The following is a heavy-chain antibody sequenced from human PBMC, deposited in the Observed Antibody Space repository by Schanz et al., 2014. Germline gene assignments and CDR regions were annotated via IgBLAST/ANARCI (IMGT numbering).Heavy chain of an antibody. D-gene: IGHD6-6*01. CDR2: ISGSGGGT. V-gene: IGHV3-23*04. CDR3: AKNWKGHHITGRPGWSDGMDV. J-gene: IGHJ6*02. Sequence: AELVESGGGVVQPGGSLRLSCEASGFIFSNHGMNWVRQAPGKGLEWVSTISGSGGGTYYADSVKGRFTISRDNAKNTLYLQMNSLRVEDTAEYYCAKNWKGHHITGRPGWSDGMDVWGQGTTVTVSS. CDR1: GFIFSNHG.